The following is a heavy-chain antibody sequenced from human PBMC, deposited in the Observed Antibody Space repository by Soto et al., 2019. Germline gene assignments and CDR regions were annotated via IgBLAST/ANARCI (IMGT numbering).Heavy chain of an antibody. CDR3: ASLEWFGELSNY. CDR1: GGSISSSSYY. D-gene: IGHD3-10*01. J-gene: IGHJ4*02. Sequence: SETLSLTCTVSGGSISSSSYYWVWISQPPGNGLEWIGSIYYSGSTYYNPSLKSRVTISVDTSKNQFSLKLSSVTAADTAVYYCASLEWFGELSNYWRQGTLVTVS. CDR2: IYYSGST. V-gene: IGHV4-39*01.